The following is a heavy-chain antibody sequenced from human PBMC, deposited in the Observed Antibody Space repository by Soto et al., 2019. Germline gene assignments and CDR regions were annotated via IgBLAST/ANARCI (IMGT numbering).Heavy chain of an antibody. CDR2: ISGGGDTT. D-gene: IGHD3-10*01. Sequence: EVQLLESGGGLVQPGGSLRLSCAASGFTFNNYAMTWVRQAPGKGLEWVSAISGGGDTTSYADSVKGRFAASRDGSKNTLYLQRSSLRAEDTALYYCAKGRGGSGSLTPRVDFWGRGTLVTVSS. CDR3: AKGRGGSGSLTPRVDF. V-gene: IGHV3-23*01. CDR1: GFTFNNYA. J-gene: IGHJ4*02.